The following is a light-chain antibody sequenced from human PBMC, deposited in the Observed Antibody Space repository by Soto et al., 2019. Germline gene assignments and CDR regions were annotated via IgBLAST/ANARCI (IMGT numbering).Light chain of an antibody. V-gene: IGLV2-14*01. Sequence: QSALTQPASVSGSPGQSITISCTGTRSDVGAYNSVSWYQQRPGKVPTLIIFAVSIRPSGISNRFSGSKSDNTASLAISGLQAEDEADYYCSSYTSNDLLFGGGTKLTVL. J-gene: IGLJ3*02. CDR2: AVS. CDR3: SSYTSNDLL. CDR1: RSDVGAYNS.